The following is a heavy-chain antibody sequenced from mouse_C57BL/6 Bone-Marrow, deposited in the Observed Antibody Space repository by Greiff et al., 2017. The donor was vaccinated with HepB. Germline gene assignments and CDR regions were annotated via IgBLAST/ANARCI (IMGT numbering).Heavy chain of an antibody. CDR1: GFTFSDYY. CDR2: INYDGSST. J-gene: IGHJ2*01. Sequence: EVMLVESEGGLVRPGSSMKLSCTASGFTFSDYYMAWVRQVPEKGLEWVANINYDGSSTYYLDSLKSRFIISRDNAKNILYLQMSSLKSEDTATYYCARCSGYFDYWGQGTTLTVSS. CDR3: ARCSGYFDY. D-gene: IGHD3-2*02. V-gene: IGHV5-16*01.